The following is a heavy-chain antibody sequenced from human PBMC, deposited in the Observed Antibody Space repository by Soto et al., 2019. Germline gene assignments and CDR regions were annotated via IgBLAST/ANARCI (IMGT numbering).Heavy chain of an antibody. CDR3: ARRSSGSYYAAFDV. CDR1: GFTFSSYA. Sequence: EVKLLESGGGLVQPGGSLRLSCATSGFTFSSYAMSWVRQAPGKGLEWVSVISGSDGSTYYADSVKGRFTISRDNSKNTLFLQMNSRRGEDTAVYYCARRSSGSYYAAFDVWGQGTMVTVSS. V-gene: IGHV3-23*01. J-gene: IGHJ3*01. CDR2: ISGSDGST. D-gene: IGHD1-26*01.